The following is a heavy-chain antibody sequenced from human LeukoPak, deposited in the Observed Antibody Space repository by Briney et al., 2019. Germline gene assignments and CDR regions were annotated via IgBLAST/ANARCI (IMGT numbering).Heavy chain of an antibody. D-gene: IGHD3-10*01. CDR1: GFTFSKSA. Sequence: PGGSLGLSCSVSGFTFSKSAMHWVRQAPGKGLEHVSAINSNGDSTYYADSVKGRFTISRDNSENTLYLQMSSLRAEDTAVYYCVKDATLMGSWGQGSLVTVSS. J-gene: IGHJ4*02. V-gene: IGHV3-64D*06. CDR2: INSNGDST. CDR3: VKDATLMGS.